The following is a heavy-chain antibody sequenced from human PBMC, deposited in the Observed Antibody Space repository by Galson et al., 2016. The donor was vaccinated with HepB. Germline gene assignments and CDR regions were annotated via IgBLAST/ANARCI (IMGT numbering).Heavy chain of an antibody. Sequence: PALVKPTQTLTLTCTFSGFSLSTNEVGVGWIRQPPGKALEWLALIYWNDDKRFSPSLKSRLSITKDTSKNQVVLTMTNMDPADTATYYCAHRSIMEGSLRTFDSWGQGTLVTVSS. D-gene: IGHD3-16*01. CDR2: IYWNDDK. J-gene: IGHJ4*02. CDR1: GFSLSTNEVG. V-gene: IGHV2-5*01. CDR3: AHRSIMEGSLRTFDS.